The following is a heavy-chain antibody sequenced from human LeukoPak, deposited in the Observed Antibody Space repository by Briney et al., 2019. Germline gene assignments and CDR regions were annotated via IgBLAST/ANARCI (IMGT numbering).Heavy chain of an antibody. J-gene: IGHJ6*03. D-gene: IGHD3-22*01. V-gene: IGHV4-4*07. Sequence: SETLSLTCTVSGGSISSYYWSWIRQPAGKGLEWIGRIYTSGSTNYNPSLKSRVTMSVDTSKNQFSLKLSSVTAADTAVYYCARGLYYYESSGSDHYYYYYMDVWGKGTTVTVSS. CDR3: ARGLYYYESSGSDHYYYYYMDV. CDR2: IYTSGST. CDR1: GGSISSYY.